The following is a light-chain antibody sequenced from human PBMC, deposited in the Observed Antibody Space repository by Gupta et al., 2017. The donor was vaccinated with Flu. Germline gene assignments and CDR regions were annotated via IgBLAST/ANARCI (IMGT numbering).Light chain of an antibody. Sequence: IVLTKSPATLSLYPGERATLSCRASQSVSSYLAWYQQKPGQAPRLLIYDASNRATGIPARFSGSGSGTDFTLTISSLEPEDFAIYYCQQRSNWPLYSFGQGTKLEIK. CDR1: QSVSSY. CDR2: DAS. J-gene: IGKJ2*03. V-gene: IGKV3-11*01. CDR3: QQRSNWPLYS.